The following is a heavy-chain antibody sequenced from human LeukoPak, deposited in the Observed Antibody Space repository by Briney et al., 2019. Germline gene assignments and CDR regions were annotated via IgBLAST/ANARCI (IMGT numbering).Heavy chain of an antibody. D-gene: IGHD3-10*01. CDR1: GFTFSSYD. CDR3: ARDALTSKRGKGYYYYYMDV. V-gene: IGHV3-30*04. J-gene: IGHJ6*03. Sequence: GGSLRLSCAASGFTFSSYDMHWVRQAPGKGLEWVAVISYDGSNKYYADSAKGRFTISRDNSKNTLYLQMNSLRAEDTAVYYCARDALTSKRGKGYYYYYMDVWGKGSTVTVSS. CDR2: ISYDGSNK.